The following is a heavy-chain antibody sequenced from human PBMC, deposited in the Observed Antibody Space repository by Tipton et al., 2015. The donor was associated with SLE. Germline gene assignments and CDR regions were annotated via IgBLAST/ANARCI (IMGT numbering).Heavy chain of an antibody. Sequence: TLSLTCTVSGGSISSSTYYWGWIRQPPGKGLEWIGSIYYSGSTYYNPSLKSRVTMSVDTSKSQFSLKVNSVSAADTAVYYCARVLFRGGYFYRGSLDIWGQGTMVTVSS. CDR2: IYYSGST. D-gene: IGHD2-15*01. J-gene: IGHJ3*02. V-gene: IGHV4-39*07. CDR1: GGSISSSTYY. CDR3: ARVLFRGGYFYRGSLDI.